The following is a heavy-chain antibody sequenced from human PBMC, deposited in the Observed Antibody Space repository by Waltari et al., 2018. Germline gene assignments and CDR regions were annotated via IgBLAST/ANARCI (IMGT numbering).Heavy chain of an antibody. CDR2: IKKDGREE. V-gene: IGHV3-7*01. D-gene: IGHD3-22*01. CDR3: ARDQWFAFDI. J-gene: IGHJ3*02. CDR1: GFTLSSYW. Sequence: PASGFTLSSYWMSWVRQAPGKGPEWVANIKKDGREEYYVDSVRGRFTISRDNAKNSLYLQMNSLRPEDTAVYYCARDQWFAFDIWGQGTMVTVSS.